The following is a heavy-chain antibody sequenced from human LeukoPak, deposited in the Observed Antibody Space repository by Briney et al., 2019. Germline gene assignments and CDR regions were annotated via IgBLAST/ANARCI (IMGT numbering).Heavy chain of an antibody. V-gene: IGHV3-23*01. CDR2: ISGSGGST. CDR1: GFTFSSYA. Sequence: PGGSLRLSCAASGFTFSSYAMSWVRQAPGKGLEWVSAISGSGGSTYYADSVKRRFTISRDNSKNTLYLQMNSLRAEDTAVYYCAKVHHSSGWYAWQNWFDPWGQGTLVTVSS. D-gene: IGHD6-19*01. CDR3: AKVHHSSGWYAWQNWFDP. J-gene: IGHJ5*02.